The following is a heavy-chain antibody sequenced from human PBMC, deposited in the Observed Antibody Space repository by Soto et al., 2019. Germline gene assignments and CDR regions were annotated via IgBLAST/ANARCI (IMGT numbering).Heavy chain of an antibody. CDR1: GGTFSSYA. CDR3: ARDNVGYYYDSSSSNWFDP. D-gene: IGHD3-22*01. J-gene: IGHJ5*02. Sequence: QVQLVQSGAEVKKPGSSVKVSCKASGGTFSSYAISWVRQAPGQGLEWMGGIIPIFGTANYAQKFKGRVTITADESTSTAYMELSSLRSEDTAVYYCARDNVGYYYDSSSSNWFDPWGQGTLVTVSS. V-gene: IGHV1-69*01. CDR2: IIPIFGTA.